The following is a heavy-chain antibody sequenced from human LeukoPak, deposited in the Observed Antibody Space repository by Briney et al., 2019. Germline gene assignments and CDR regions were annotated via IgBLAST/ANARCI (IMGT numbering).Heavy chain of an antibody. CDR1: DDSFSSHY. Sequence: PSETLSLTCAASDDSFSSHYWTWIRQPPGKGLEWIGYISYIGTTNYNPSLKSRVTTSIDTSKNQFSLKLSSVAAADTAVYYCARDLVKVTKGFDIWGQGKMVSVSS. D-gene: IGHD2-21*02. V-gene: IGHV4-59*11. CDR3: ARDLVKVTKGFDI. CDR2: ISYIGTT. J-gene: IGHJ3*02.